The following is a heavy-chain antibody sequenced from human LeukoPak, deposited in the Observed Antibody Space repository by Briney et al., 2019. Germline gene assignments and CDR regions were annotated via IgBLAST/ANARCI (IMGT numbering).Heavy chain of an antibody. V-gene: IGHV3-23*01. CDR1: GFTFSSYA. CDR3: AKDFRIGYSAHFDY. D-gene: IGHD2-21*01. Sequence: GGSLRLSCAASGFTFSSYAMSWLRQAPGKGLEWVSAISGSGGSAYYADSVKGRFTISRDNSKNTLYLQMDSLRGEDTAVYYCAKDFRIGYSAHFDYWGQGALVTVSS. J-gene: IGHJ4*02. CDR2: ISGSGGSA.